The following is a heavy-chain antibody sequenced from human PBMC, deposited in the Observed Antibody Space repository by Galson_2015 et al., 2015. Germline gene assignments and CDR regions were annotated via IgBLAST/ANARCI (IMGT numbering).Heavy chain of an antibody. V-gene: IGHV3-7*01. CDR3: ARGNTVTNYFDY. J-gene: IGHJ4*02. CDR1: GLTFSSYW. D-gene: IGHD4-17*01. CDR2: IKQDGSEK. Sequence: SLRLSCAASGLTFSSYWMSWVRQAPGKGLEWVANIKQDGSEKYYVDSVKGRFTISRDNAKNSLYLQMNSLRAEDTAVYYCARGNTVTNYFDYWGQGTLVTVSS.